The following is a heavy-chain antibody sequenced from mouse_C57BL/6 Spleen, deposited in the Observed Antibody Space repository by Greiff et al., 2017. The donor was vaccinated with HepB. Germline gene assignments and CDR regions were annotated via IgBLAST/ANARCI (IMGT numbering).Heavy chain of an antibody. CDR1: GYTFTSYW. V-gene: IGHV1-64*01. J-gene: IGHJ4*01. CDR2: IHPNSGST. Sequence: QVQLQQPGAELVKPGASVKLSCKASGYTFTSYWMHWVKQRPGQGLEWIGMIHPNSGSTNYNENFKSKATLTVDKSSSTAYMQLSSLTSEDSAVYYCARYDYDEDDYAMDYWGQGTSVTVSS. CDR3: ARYDYDEDDYAMDY. D-gene: IGHD2-4*01.